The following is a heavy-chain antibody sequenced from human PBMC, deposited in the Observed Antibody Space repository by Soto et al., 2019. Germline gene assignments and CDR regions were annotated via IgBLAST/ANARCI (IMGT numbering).Heavy chain of an antibody. CDR1: GFTFSSAW. CDR2: IKSKPDGGTT. D-gene: IGHD3-10*01. J-gene: IGHJ4*02. V-gene: IGHV3-15*01. CDR3: ATISQGLLWFGQFY. Sequence: EVQLVESGGGLVKPGGSLRLSCTASGFTFSSAWMSWARQAPGKGLEWVGRIKSKPDGGTTDYAAPVKGRFTISRDDSKNTLYLQMYSLKTVDTAVYYCATISQGLLWFGQFYWGQGTLVTVSS.